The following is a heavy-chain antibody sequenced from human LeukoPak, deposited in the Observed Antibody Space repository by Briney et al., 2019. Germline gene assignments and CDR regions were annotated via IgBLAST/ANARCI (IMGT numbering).Heavy chain of an antibody. CDR3: ARDNYGDYGWFDP. V-gene: IGHV4-4*02. CDR2: IYYSGST. J-gene: IGHJ5*02. CDR1: GGSINSSNW. Sequence: SETLSLTCAVSGGSINSSNWWNWVRQPPGKGLEWIGEIYYSGSTNYNPSLKSRVTISVDTSKNQFSLKVSSVTAADTAVYYCARDNYGDYGWFDPWGQGTLVTVSS. D-gene: IGHD4-17*01.